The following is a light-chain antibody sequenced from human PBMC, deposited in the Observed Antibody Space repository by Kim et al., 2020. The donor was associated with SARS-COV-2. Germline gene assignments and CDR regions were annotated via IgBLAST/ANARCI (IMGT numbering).Light chain of an antibody. CDR3: QQSDSTLYT. J-gene: IGKJ2*01. V-gene: IGKV1-39*01. Sequence: DIQMTQSPSSLSASVGDRVTITCRASQSISSYLNWYQQKPGKAPKLLIYAASSLQSGVPSRFSGSGSGTDFTLTISSLQPEDFATYYCQQSDSTLYTFGQGTKREI. CDR2: AAS. CDR1: QSISSY.